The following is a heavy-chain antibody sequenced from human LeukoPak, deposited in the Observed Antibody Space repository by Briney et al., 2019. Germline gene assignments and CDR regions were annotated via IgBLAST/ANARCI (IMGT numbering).Heavy chain of an antibody. CDR2: ISSSGSST. J-gene: IGHJ4*02. Sequence: GGSLRLSCAASGFTFNNYEMTWVRQAPGKGLEWVSYISSSGSSTYYADSVKGRFTISRDNTKNSLYLQMNSLRAEDTAVYYCARGGVGVHFDYWGQGTLVIVSS. CDR1: GFTFNNYE. V-gene: IGHV3-48*03. CDR3: ARGGVGVHFDY. D-gene: IGHD1-26*01.